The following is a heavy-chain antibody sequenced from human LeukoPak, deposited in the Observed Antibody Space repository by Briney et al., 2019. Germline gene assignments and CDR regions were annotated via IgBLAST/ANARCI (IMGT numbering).Heavy chain of an antibody. V-gene: IGHV3-23*01. D-gene: IGHD5-12*01. CDR3: AKLGGYGPGY. J-gene: IGHJ4*02. Sequence: PGGSLRLSCAASGFTFSTYTMNWVRQAPGKGLEWVSAISGSGGSTYYADSVKGRFTISRDNSKNTLYLQMNSLRAEDTAVYYCAKLGGYGPGYWGQGTLVTVSS. CDR1: GFTFSTYT. CDR2: ISGSGGST.